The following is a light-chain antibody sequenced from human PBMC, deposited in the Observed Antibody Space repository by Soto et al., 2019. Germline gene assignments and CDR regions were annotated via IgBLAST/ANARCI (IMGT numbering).Light chain of an antibody. J-gene: IGLJ1*01. CDR1: SSNFGAGYE. Sequence: QSVLTQPPSVSGAPGQRVPISCTGSSSNFGAGYEVHWYKQLPGAAPTLVIFNNLNRPSGVPERFSGSKSGTSASLVISGLQAEDEADYYCQSFDSSLRVYVFGSGTKVT. V-gene: IGLV1-40*01. CDR2: NNL. CDR3: QSFDSSLRVYV.